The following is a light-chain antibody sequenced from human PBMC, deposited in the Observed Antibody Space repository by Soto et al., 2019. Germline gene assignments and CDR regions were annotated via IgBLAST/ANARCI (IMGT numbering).Light chain of an antibody. CDR2: DAS. V-gene: IGKV1-5*01. J-gene: IGKJ1*01. CDR3: QQYHGFSRT. CDR1: QSISSW. Sequence: DIQMTHSPSTLSASVGDGVTITCRASQSISSWLAWYQQKPGKAPKLLIYDASSLESGVPSRFSGSGSGTEFTLTISSMQPDDLATYYCQQYHGFSRTFGQGTKVDIK.